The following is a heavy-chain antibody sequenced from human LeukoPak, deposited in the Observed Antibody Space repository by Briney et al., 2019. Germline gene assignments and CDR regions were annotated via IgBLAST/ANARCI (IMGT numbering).Heavy chain of an antibody. CDR1: GGSISSSSHY. CDR3: ARRRDGYNEDFFDY. J-gene: IGHJ4*02. V-gene: IGHV4-39*07. CDR2: ISNSGST. Sequence: SETLSLTCTVSGGSISSSSHYWGWIRQPPGKGLEWIGSISNSGSTYYNPSLKSRVTISVDTSNNQFSLKLSSVTAADTAVYYCARRRDGYNEDFFDYWGQGTLVTVSS. D-gene: IGHD5-24*01.